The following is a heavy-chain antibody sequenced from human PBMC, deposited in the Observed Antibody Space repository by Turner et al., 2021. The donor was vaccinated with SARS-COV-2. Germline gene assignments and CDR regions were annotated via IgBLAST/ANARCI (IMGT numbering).Heavy chain of an antibody. Sequence: VQLVQSGAEVKKPGASVKVSCKVSGYTLTELSMHWVRQAPGKGLECMGGFDPEDVKTIYAQKFQGRVTMTEDTSTDTAYMELSSLRSEDTAVYYCATGYAYCGGDCSIDYWGQGTLVTVSS. CDR1: GYTLTELS. J-gene: IGHJ4*02. D-gene: IGHD2-21*02. CDR3: ATGYAYCGGDCSIDY. V-gene: IGHV1-24*01. CDR2: FDPEDVKT.